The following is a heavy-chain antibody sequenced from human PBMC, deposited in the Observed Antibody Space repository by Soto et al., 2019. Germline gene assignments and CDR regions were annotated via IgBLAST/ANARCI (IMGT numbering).Heavy chain of an antibody. V-gene: IGHV4-30-4*01. D-gene: IGHD1-1*01. Sequence: QVQLQESGPGLVKPSQTLSLTCTVSGGSISSGDYSWSWIRQPPGKGLEWIGYIYYSGSTYYNPSLKSRVTISGDTSKNQFSLKLSSVTAADTAVYYCAGGRDEGTTRDVYFDYWGQGTLVTVSS. CDR2: IYYSGST. CDR1: GGSISSGDYS. J-gene: IGHJ4*02. CDR3: AGGRDEGTTRDVYFDY.